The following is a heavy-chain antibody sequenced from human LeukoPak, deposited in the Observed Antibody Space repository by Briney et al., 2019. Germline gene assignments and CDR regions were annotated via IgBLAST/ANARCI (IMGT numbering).Heavy chain of an antibody. CDR3: AREKSYYDTWGAFDI. V-gene: IGHV4-59*01. CDR1: GGSISSYY. Sequence: SETLSLTCTVSGGSISSYYWSWIRQPPGKGLEWIGYIYYSGSTNYNPSLKSRVTISVDTSKNQFSLKLSSVTAADTAVYYCAREKSYYDTWGAFDIWGQGTMVTVSS. D-gene: IGHD3-22*01. J-gene: IGHJ3*02. CDR2: IYYSGST.